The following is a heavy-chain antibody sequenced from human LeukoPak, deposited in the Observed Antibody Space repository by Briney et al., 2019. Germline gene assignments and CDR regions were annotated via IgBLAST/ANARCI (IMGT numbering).Heavy chain of an antibody. J-gene: IGHJ4*02. CDR2: INPSGGNT. CDR1: GYTFTSYY. V-gene: IGHV1-46*01. Sequence: ASVKVSCKASGYTFTSYYMHWVRQAPGQGLEWMGIINPSGGNTIYARKFQGRVTMTRDMTTSTVYMELSSVRSEDTAVYYCARVPTIFGVPSYYFDYWGQGTLVTVSS. D-gene: IGHD3-3*02. CDR3: ARVPTIFGVPSYYFDY.